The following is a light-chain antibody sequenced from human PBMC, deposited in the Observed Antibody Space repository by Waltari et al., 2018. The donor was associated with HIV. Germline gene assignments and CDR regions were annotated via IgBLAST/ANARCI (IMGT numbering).Light chain of an antibody. J-gene: IGKJ2*01. CDR1: QSVLYTSNNKTY. V-gene: IGKV4-1*01. CDR3: QQYHTTPYT. Sequence: DIVMTQSPDSLTVSLGERATINCKSSQSVLYTSNNKTYLAWYQQRPGQPPKLLIYWASTRESGVPERFSGSGSGTDFTLTISSLQAEDLAVYYCQQYHTTPYTFGQGTKLEI. CDR2: WAS.